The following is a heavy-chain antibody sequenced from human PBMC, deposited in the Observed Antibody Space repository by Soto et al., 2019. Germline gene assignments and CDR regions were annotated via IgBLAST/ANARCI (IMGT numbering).Heavy chain of an antibody. CDR1: GDTFRTSG. D-gene: IGHD3-10*01. CDR2: FIPVLGTA. Sequence: QVHLVQSGAEIKRPGSSVRVSCKASGDTFRTSGISWVRQAPGQGLEWVGGFIPVLGTANYAHKFRDKVTLSAAESTATAYMDLSGVTSEVTAVYYCAVDPGGVRWFGAHGDLDSWGQGTLVTVSS. V-gene: IGHV1-69*01. J-gene: IGHJ4*02. CDR3: AVDPGGVRWFGAHGDLDS.